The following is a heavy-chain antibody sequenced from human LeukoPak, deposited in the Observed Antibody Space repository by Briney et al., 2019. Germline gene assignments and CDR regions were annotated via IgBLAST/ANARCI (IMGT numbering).Heavy chain of an antibody. V-gene: IGHV3-48*03. J-gene: IGHJ3*01. Sequence: QPGGSLRLSCAASGFTFSSYEMNWVRQAPGKGLEWVSYISSDGNSIYYANSVKGRFTISRDDAKNSLYLQMSSLRAEDTAFYYCARSNILNAFEVWGQGTMVTVSS. CDR3: ARSNILNAFEV. D-gene: IGHD2/OR15-2a*01. CDR1: GFTFSSYE. CDR2: ISSDGNSI.